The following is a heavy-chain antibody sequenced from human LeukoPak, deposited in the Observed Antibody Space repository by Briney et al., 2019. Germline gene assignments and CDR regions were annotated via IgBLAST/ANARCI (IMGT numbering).Heavy chain of an antibody. Sequence: GGSLRLSCAASGFTFSTYSMNWVRQAPGKGLEWVSFISRVISTVYYAGSVKGRFTISRDNAKNSMYLQMNSLRAEDAAVYYCARAGSLWFGESKFDYRGQGTLVTVSS. CDR1: GFTFSTYS. D-gene: IGHD3-10*01. J-gene: IGHJ4*02. CDR3: ARAGSLWFGESKFDY. CDR2: ISRVISTV. V-gene: IGHV3-48*01.